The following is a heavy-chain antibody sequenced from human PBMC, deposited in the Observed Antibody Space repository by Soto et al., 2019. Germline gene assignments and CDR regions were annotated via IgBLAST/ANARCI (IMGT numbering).Heavy chain of an antibody. Sequence: EVQLVESGGGLVKPGGSLRLSCAASGFTFSSYTMNWVRQAPGKGLEWVSFISGSSSYIYYADSVKGRFTISRDDAEKSLYLQMNSLRAEDTAVYYCARVDSSGYYPGFFDYWGQGTLVTVSS. D-gene: IGHD3-22*01. CDR3: ARVDSSGYYPGFFDY. CDR1: GFTFSSYT. CDR2: ISGSSSYI. V-gene: IGHV3-21*01. J-gene: IGHJ4*02.